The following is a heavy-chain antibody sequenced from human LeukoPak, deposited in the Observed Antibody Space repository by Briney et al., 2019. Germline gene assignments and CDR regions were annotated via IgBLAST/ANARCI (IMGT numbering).Heavy chain of an antibody. Sequence: SETLSLTCTVYGGSFSGYYWSWIRQPPGKGLEWIGEINHSGSTNYNPSLKSRVTISVDTSKNQFSLKLSSVTAADTAVYYCARRLSGITIFGVVIIRGYWFDPWGQGTLVTVSS. D-gene: IGHD3-3*01. CDR2: INHSGST. CDR3: ARRLSGITIFGVVIIRGYWFDP. V-gene: IGHV4-34*01. J-gene: IGHJ5*02. CDR1: GGSFSGYY.